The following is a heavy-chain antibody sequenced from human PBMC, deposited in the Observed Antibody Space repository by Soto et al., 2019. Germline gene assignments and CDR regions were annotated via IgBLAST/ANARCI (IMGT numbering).Heavy chain of an antibody. J-gene: IGHJ3*02. D-gene: IGHD5-12*01. CDR2: ISSSSYI. Sequence: PGGSLRLSCAASGFTFSSYSMNWVRQAPGKGLEWVSSISSSSYIYYADSVKSRFTISRDNAKNSLYLQMNSLRAEDTAVYYCARWEEMATIAAFDIWGQGTMVTVS. CDR1: GFTFSSYS. V-gene: IGHV3-21*01. CDR3: ARWEEMATIAAFDI.